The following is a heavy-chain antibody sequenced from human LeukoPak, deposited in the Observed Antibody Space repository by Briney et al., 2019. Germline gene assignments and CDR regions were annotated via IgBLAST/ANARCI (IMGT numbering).Heavy chain of an antibody. Sequence: GGSLRLSCVASGFTFSKYAMTWVRQAPGKGLEWVSSISGSGTTYYAESVKGRFTVSRDNSKNTLYLQVNSLRGEDTAVYYCARDVSRGYLRPLDVWGQGTTVTVSS. D-gene: IGHD5-18*01. J-gene: IGHJ6*02. CDR3: ARDVSRGYLRPLDV. CDR2: ISGSGTT. CDR1: GFTFSKYA. V-gene: IGHV3-23*01.